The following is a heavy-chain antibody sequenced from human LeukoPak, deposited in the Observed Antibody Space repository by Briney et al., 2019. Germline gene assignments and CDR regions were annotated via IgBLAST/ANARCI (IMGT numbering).Heavy chain of an antibody. CDR2: ISGSGDST. CDR1: GFTFSSYA. V-gene: IGHV3-23*01. J-gene: IGHJ4*02. CDR3: AKDERSWSSSFDY. Sequence: GGSLRLSCAASGFTFSSYAMSWVRQAPGKGLEWVSAISGSGDSTYYADSVKGRFTISRDNSKNTLYLQMNSLRAEDTAVYYCAKDERSWSSSFDYWGQGTLVTVSS. D-gene: IGHD6-6*01.